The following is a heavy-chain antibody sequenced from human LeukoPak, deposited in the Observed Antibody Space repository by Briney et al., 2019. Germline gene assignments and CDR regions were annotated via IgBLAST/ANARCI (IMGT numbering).Heavy chain of an antibody. CDR2: IYTIGST. CDR3: ARVTHYYGSGRFVEKRRQHFDY. Sequence: SETLSVTCTASGDSISSGSYYWSWIRQPAGKGLEWIGRIYTIGSTNYNPSLKSRVTISVDTSKNQFSLKLSSVTAADTAVYYCARVTHYYGSGRFVEKRRQHFDYWGQGTLVTVSS. J-gene: IGHJ4*02. V-gene: IGHV4-61*02. CDR1: GDSISSGSYY. D-gene: IGHD3-10*01.